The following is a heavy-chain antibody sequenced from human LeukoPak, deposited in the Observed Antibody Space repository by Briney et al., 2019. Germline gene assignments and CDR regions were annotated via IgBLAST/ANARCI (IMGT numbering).Heavy chain of an antibody. J-gene: IGHJ4*02. CDR3: AKTYYYDSSGYYPFDY. D-gene: IGHD3-22*01. V-gene: IGHV3-7*01. CDR1: GFTFSSYW. CDR2: IKQDGSEK. Sequence: GRSLRLSCAASGFTFSSYWMSWVRQAPGKGLEWVANIKQDGSEKYYVDSVKGRFTISRDNAKNSLYLQMNSLRAEDTAVYYCAKTYYYDSSGYYPFDYWGQGTLVTVSS.